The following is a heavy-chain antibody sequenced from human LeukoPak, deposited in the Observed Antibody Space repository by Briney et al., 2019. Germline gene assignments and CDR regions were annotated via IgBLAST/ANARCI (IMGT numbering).Heavy chain of an antibody. V-gene: IGHV4-59*01. CDR1: GDSINSYY. D-gene: IGHD3-10*01. J-gene: IGHJ3*02. CDR3: ARWGEHSALRVHAFDI. CDR2: GHYTGST. Sequence: SETLSLTCTISGDSINSYYWNWIRQPPGKGLEWIGYGHYTGSTYKNPSLNSRVAFSVDTSKNQFSLKLSSVTAADTAVYYCARWGEHSALRVHAFDIWGQGTMVTVSS.